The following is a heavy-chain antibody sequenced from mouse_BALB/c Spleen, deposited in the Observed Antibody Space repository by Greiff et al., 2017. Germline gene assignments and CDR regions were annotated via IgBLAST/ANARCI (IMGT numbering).Heavy chain of an antibody. CDR1: GFNIKDYY. V-gene: IGHV14-1*02. J-gene: IGHJ3*01. CDR2: IDPENGNT. CDR3: ARDGNYLFAY. D-gene: IGHD2-1*01. Sequence: EVKLQESGAELVRPGALVKLSCKASGFNIKDYYMHWVKQRPEQGLEWIGWIDPENGNTIYDPKFQGKASITADTSSNTAYLQLSSLTSEDTAVYYCARDGNYLFAYWGQGTLVTVSA.